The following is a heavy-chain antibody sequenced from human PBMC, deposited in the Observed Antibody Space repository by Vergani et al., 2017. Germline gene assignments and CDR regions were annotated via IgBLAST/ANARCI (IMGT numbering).Heavy chain of an antibody. CDR1: GGSISSSSYY. J-gene: IGHJ5*02. CDR2: IYYSGST. Sequence: QLQLQESGPGLVKPSETLSLTCTVSGGSISSSSYYWGWIRQPPGKGLEWIGSIYYSGSTYYNPSLKSRVTISVDTSKNQFSLKLSSVTAADTAVYYCASCGSSYYDNWFDPWGQGTLVTVSS. D-gene: IGHD3-16*01. CDR3: ASCGSSYYDNWFDP. V-gene: IGHV4-39*01.